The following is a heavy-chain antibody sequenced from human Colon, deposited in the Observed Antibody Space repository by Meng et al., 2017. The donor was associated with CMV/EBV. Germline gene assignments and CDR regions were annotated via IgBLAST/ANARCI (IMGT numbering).Heavy chain of an antibody. J-gene: IGHJ4*01. D-gene: IGHD6-19*01. CDR3: ASSSGWWRIDY. Sequence: CAVSGHAVSKDYWWTWVRQATGKGLEWIEEVSKDGRTNSNPSLKSSLSMSVDKSKNQFSLNLRSVTAADTASYFCASSSGWWRIDYWGHGTLVTVSS. CDR1: GHAVSKDYW. CDR2: VSKDGRT. V-gene: IGHV4-4*01.